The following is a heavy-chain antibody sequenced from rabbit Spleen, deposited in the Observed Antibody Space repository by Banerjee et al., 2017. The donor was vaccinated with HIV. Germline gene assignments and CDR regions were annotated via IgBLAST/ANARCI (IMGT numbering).Heavy chain of an antibody. Sequence: QEQLEESGGGLVKPEGSLTLTCTASGFTLSSYWICWVRQAPGKGLEWIGCIDAGASGSTYYASWAKGRFTISKISSTTVTLQMTSLTAADTATYFCARDSGSSFSIYGMDLWGPGTLVTV. D-gene: IGHD8-1*01. CDR1: GFTLSSYW. J-gene: IGHJ6*01. V-gene: IGHV1S45*01. CDR3: ARDSGSSFSIYGMDL. CDR2: IDAGASGST.